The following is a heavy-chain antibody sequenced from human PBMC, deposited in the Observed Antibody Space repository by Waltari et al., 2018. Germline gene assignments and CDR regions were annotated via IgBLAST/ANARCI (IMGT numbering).Heavy chain of an antibody. J-gene: IGHJ4*02. D-gene: IGHD4-4*01. CDR1: GFTFSSYV. V-gene: IGHV3-23*01. Sequence: EVQLLESGGGLIQPGGSLRLSCAASGFTFSSYVMSWVRQAPGKGVGWVSGISGSGGTTYYADSVKGRFTISRDNSKNTVYLQMNSLRAEDTAVYYCAKDRTGPYSITALDSWGQGTLVTVSS. CDR3: AKDRTGPYSITALDS. CDR2: ISGSGGTT.